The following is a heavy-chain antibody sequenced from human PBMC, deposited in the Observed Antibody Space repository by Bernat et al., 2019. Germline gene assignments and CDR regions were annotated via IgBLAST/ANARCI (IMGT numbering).Heavy chain of an antibody. J-gene: IGHJ4*02. D-gene: IGHD1-14*01. CDR3: AGAPNPDYFDY. Sequence: QVQLRESCPGLVKPSETLSLTCTVSGVFISSHYWSWIRQAPGKGLEFIGHISYTGNTNYNPPLSSRVIISLDMSKNQFSMRLNAVNTADKASYYCAGAPNPDYFDYWGQGTLVTVSS. CDR1: GVFISSHY. CDR2: ISYTGNT. V-gene: IGHV4-59*11.